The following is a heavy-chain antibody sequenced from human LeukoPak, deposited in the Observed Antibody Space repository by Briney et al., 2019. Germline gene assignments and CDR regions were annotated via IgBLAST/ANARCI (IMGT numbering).Heavy chain of an antibody. D-gene: IGHD2-2*01. CDR3: ARGVVPAAPPNWFDP. CDR1: GGTFSSYA. Sequence: ASVKVSCKASGGTFSSYAISWVRQAPGQGLEWMGGIIPIFGTANYAQKFQGRVTITADESTSTAYMELSSLRSEDTAVYYCARGVVPAAPPNWFDPWGQGTLVTVSS. CDR2: IIPIFGTA. V-gene: IGHV1-69*13. J-gene: IGHJ5*02.